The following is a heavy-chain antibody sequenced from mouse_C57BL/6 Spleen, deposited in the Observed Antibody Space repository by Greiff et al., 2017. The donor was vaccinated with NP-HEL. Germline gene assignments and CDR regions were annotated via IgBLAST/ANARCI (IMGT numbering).Heavy chain of an antibody. CDR3: ARSGSSASFAY. V-gene: IGHV1-82*01. D-gene: IGHD1-1*01. J-gene: IGHJ3*01. CDR1: GYAFSSSW. CDR2: IYPGDGDT. Sequence: QVQLKQSGPELVKPGASVKISCKASGYAFSSSWMNWVKQRPGKGLEWIGRIYPGDGDTNYNGKFKGKATLTADKSSSTAYMQLSSLTSEDSAVYFCARSGSSASFAYWGQGTLVTVSA.